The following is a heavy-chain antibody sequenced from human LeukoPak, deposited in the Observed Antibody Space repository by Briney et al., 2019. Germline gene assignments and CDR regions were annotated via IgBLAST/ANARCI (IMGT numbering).Heavy chain of an antibody. Sequence: SETLSLTCTVSGGSISSYYWSWIRQPPGKGLEWIGYIYYSGSTNYNPSLKSRVTISVDTSKNQFSLKLSSVTAADTAVYYCARGHCSGGSCYPGDAFDIWGQGTMVTVSP. CDR1: GGSISSYY. CDR3: ARGHCSGGSCYPGDAFDI. V-gene: IGHV4-59*01. D-gene: IGHD2-15*01. J-gene: IGHJ3*02. CDR2: IYYSGST.